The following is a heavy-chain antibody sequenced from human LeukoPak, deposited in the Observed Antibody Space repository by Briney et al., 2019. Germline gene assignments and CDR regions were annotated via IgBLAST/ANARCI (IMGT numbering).Heavy chain of an antibody. CDR1: GYAFTNYH. CDR3: ARPGVLAMDV. CDR2: LDPNSGKT. J-gene: IGHJ6*02. Sequence: ASVKVSCKASGYAFTNYHLNWVRQASGQGREWMGWLDPNSGKTHSAQDFQGRVTMTRDTSTTTAYMELTNLTSDDTAVYYCARPGVLAMDVWGQGTTVSV. V-gene: IGHV1-8*01. D-gene: IGHD3-10*01.